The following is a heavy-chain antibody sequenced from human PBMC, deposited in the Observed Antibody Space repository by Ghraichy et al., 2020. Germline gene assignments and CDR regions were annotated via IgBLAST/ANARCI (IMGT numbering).Heavy chain of an antibody. CDR1: GYTFTGYY. CDR2: INPNSGGT. D-gene: IGHD6-19*01. J-gene: IGHJ4*02. V-gene: IGHV1-2*02. CDR3: ARDLGQWLVENYFDY. Sequence: ASVKVSCKASGYTFTGYYMHWVRQAPGQGLEWMGWINPNSGGTNYAQKFQGRVTMTRDTSISTAYMELSRLRSDDTAVYYCARDLGQWLVENYFDYWGQGTLVTVSS.